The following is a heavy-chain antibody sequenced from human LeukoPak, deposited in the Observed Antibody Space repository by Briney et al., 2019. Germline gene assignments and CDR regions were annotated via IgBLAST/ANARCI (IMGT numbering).Heavy chain of an antibody. Sequence: PGGSLRLSCAASGFTFSSYGMHWVRQAPGKGLEWVAVISYDGSNKYYADSVKGRFTISRDNSKNTLYLQMNSLRAEDTAVYYCARDGVRSGYHEGPDYWGQGTLVTVSS. CDR2: ISYDGSNK. J-gene: IGHJ4*02. CDR3: ARDGVRSGYHEGPDY. V-gene: IGHV3-30*03. D-gene: IGHD3-22*01. CDR1: GFTFSSYG.